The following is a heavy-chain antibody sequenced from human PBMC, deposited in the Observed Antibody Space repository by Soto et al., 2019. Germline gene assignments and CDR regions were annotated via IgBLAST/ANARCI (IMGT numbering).Heavy chain of an antibody. J-gene: IGHJ4*02. D-gene: IGHD1-26*01. CDR2: ISATGDST. V-gene: IGHV3-23*01. Sequence: EVQLLESGGGLVQPGGSLRLSCAVSGFTFSSYAMSWVRQAPGKGLEWVSSISATGDSTHYADSVKGRFTISRDIXKXTXXLQMNSLRADDTAVYYCAKEMPSRSSSYALGSIDSWGQGTLVTVSS. CDR1: GFTFSSYA. CDR3: AKEMPSRSSSYALGSIDS.